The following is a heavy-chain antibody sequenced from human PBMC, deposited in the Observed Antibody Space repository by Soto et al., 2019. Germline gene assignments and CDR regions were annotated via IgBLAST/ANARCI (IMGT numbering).Heavy chain of an antibody. J-gene: IGHJ4*02. D-gene: IGHD6-13*01. Sequence: QVQLQQWGEGLLKPSETLSLTCAVYGGSFSGYYWSWIRQPPGKGLEWIGEIKHSGSTNYNPSLKSRVTISVDTSKNQFSLKLSSVTAEDTAVYYCARGRAGYSSSWYFEWGQGTLVTVSS. V-gene: IGHV4-34*01. CDR1: GGSFSGYY. CDR3: ARGRAGYSSSWYFE. CDR2: IKHSGST.